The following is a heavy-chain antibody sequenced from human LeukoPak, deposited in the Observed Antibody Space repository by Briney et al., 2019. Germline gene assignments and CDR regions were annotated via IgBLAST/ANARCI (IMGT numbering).Heavy chain of an antibody. CDR1: GGTFSSYA. V-gene: IGHV3-23*01. CDR2: ISGSGGST. Sequence: GASVKVSCKASGGTFSSYAISWVRQAPGKGLEWVSAISGSGGSTYYADSVKGRFTISRDNSKNTLYLQMNSLRAEDTAVYYCAKVTKGTIDYWGQGTLVTVSS. J-gene: IGHJ4*02. CDR3: AKVTKGTIDY. D-gene: IGHD1/OR15-1a*01.